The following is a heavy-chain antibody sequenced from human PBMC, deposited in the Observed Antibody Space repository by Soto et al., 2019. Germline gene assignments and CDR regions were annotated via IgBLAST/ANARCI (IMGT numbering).Heavy chain of an antibody. CDR2: IYYSGST. Sequence: TLSVRYIVSGGYIISGGDYWSWIQQHPGKCLEWIGYIYYSGSTYYNPSLKSRVTISVDTSKNQFSLKLSSVTAADTAVYYCARAYYYDSSGPPNWYFDLWGRGTLVTVSS. CDR1: GGYIISGGDY. CDR3: ARAYYYDSSGPPNWYFDL. D-gene: IGHD3-22*01. J-gene: IGHJ2*01. V-gene: IGHV4-31*03.